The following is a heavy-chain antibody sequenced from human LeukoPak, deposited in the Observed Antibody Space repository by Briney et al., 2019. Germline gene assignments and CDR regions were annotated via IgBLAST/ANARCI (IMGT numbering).Heavy chain of an antibody. J-gene: IGHJ6*03. Sequence: GGSLRLSCAASGFTFSSYSMNWVRQAPGKGLEWVSSISSSSSYIYYADSVKGRFTISRDNAKDSLYLQMNSLRAEDTAVYYCAGVAYCGGDCYSLDYYYMDVWGKGTTVTVSS. CDR2: ISSSSSYI. CDR3: AGVAYCGGDCYSLDYYYMDV. D-gene: IGHD2-21*02. CDR1: GFTFSSYS. V-gene: IGHV3-21*01.